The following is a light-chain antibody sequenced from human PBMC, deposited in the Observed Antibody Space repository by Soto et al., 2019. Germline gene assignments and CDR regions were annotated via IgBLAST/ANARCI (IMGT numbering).Light chain of an antibody. CDR2: GNS. CDR3: PSYDISLSGWV. J-gene: IGLJ2*01. Sequence: QSVLTQPPSVSGAPGRRVTISCTGSSSNIGAGYDVHWYQQLPGTAPKLLIYGNSNRPSGVPDRFSGSKSSTSASLAITGLQAEDEADYYCPSYDISLSGWVFGGGTKVTVL. V-gene: IGLV1-40*01. CDR1: SSNIGAGYD.